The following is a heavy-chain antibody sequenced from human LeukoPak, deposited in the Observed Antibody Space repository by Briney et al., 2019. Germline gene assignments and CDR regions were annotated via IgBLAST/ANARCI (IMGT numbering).Heavy chain of an antibody. CDR1: GGTFSSYA. J-gene: IGHJ3*02. CDR3: ARDNRDAFDI. D-gene: IGHD1-14*01. V-gene: IGHV1-69*13. Sequence: SVKVSCKASGGTFSSYAISWVRQAPGQGLEWMGGIILIFGTANYAQKFQGRVTITADESTSTAYMELSSLRSEDTAVYYCARDNRDAFDIWGQGTMVTVSS. CDR2: IILIFGTA.